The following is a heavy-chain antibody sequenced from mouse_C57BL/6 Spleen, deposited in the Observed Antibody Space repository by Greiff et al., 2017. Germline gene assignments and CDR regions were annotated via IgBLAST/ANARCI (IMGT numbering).Heavy chain of an antibody. Sequence: EVQLQRSGPGMVKPSQSLSLTCTVTGYSITSGYDWHWIRHFPGNKLEWMGYISYSGSTNYNPSLKSRISITHDTSKNPFFLKLNSVTTEDTATYYCARDDDYGSSFAYWGQGTLVTVSA. J-gene: IGHJ3*01. D-gene: IGHD1-1*01. CDR2: ISYSGST. V-gene: IGHV3-1*01. CDR3: ARDDDYGSSFAY. CDR1: GYSITSGYD.